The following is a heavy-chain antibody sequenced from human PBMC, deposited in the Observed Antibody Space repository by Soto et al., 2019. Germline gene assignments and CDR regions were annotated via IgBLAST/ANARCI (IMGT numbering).Heavy chain of an antibody. J-gene: IGHJ4*02. Sequence: QVQLVESGGGVVQPGRSLRLSCAASGFTFSSYGMHWVRQAPGKGLEWVAVISYDGSNKYYADSVKGRVTISRDNSKNTLYLQMNSLRAEDTAVYYCAKGSEGLLQLLHFDYWGQGTLVTVSS. V-gene: IGHV3-30*18. CDR1: GFTFSSYG. CDR3: AKGSEGLLQLLHFDY. D-gene: IGHD5-12*01. CDR2: ISYDGSNK.